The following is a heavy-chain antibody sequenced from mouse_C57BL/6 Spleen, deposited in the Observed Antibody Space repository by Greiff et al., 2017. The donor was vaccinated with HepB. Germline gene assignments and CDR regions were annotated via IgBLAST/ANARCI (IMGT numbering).Heavy chain of an antibody. CDR2: ISSGSSTI. CDR3: AKLGRDFDY. V-gene: IGHV5-17*01. CDR1: GFTFSDYG. J-gene: IGHJ2*01. D-gene: IGHD4-1*01. Sequence: DVKLVESGGGLVKPGGSLKLSCAASGFTFSDYGMHWVRQAPEKGLEWVAYISSGSSTIYYADTVKGRFTISRDNAKNTLFLQMTSLRSEDTAMYYCAKLGRDFDYWGQGTTLTVSS.